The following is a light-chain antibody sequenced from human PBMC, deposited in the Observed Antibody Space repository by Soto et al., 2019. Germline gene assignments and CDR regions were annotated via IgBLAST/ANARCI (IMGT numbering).Light chain of an antibody. J-gene: IGKJ4*01. CDR1: QGISSY. CDR3: QQYYSYPPT. Sequence: AIRMTQSPSSFSASTGDRVTINCRASQGISSYLAWYQQKPGKAPKLLIYAASTLQSGVPSRFSGSGSGTDFTLTISCLQSEDFATYYCQQYYSYPPTFGGGTKEEIK. V-gene: IGKV1-8*01. CDR2: AAS.